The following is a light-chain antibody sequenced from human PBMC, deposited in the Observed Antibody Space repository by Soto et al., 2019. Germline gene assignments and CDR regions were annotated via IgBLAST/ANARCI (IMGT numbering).Light chain of an antibody. Sequence: DIQMTQSPSSLSASVGDRVTITCRASQSISSYLYWYQPKPGKAPKLLIYAASSLQSGVPSRFSGSGSGTDFTLTISSLQPEDFATYYCQQSYSTPYTFGQGTKLEIK. V-gene: IGKV1-39*01. CDR3: QQSYSTPYT. J-gene: IGKJ2*01. CDR2: AAS. CDR1: QSISSY.